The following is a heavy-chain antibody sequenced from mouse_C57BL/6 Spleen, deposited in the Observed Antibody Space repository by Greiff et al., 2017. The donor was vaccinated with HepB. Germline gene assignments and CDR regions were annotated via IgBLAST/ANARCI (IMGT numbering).Heavy chain of an antibody. J-gene: IGHJ2*01. D-gene: IGHD1-1*01. CDR1: GFTFSSYA. CDR3: TRDDYGSSYVLFDY. CDR2: ISSGGDYI. Sequence: EVMLVESGEGLVKPGGSLKLSCAASGFTFSSYAMSWVRQTPEKRLEWVAYISSGGDYIYYADTVKGRFTISRDNARNTLYLQMSSLKSEDTAMYYWTRDDYGSSYVLFDYWGQGTTLTVSS. V-gene: IGHV5-9-1*02.